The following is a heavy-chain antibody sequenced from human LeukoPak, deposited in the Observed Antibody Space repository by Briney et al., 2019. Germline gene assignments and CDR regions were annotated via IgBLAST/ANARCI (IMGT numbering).Heavy chain of an antibody. D-gene: IGHD5-18*01. J-gene: IGHJ4*02. V-gene: IGHV3-72*01. CDR1: GFTFSDHY. CDR2: TRNKANSYTT. CDR3: ARGGYGFDY. Sequence: GGSLRLSCAASGFTFSDHYMDWVRQAPGKGLEWVGRTRNKANSYTTEYAATVKGRFTISRDDSKNSLYLQMNSPKTEDTAVYYCARGGYGFDYWGQGTLVTVSS.